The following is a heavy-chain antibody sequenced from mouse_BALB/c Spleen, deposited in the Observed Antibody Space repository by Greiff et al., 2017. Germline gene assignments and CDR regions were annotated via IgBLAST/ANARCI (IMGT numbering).Heavy chain of an antibody. D-gene: IGHD1-1*01. CDR3: AKGPYDYGSIWYFDV. CDR2: INPGSGGT. V-gene: IGHV1-54*01. Sequence: QVQLKESGAELVRPGTSVKVSCKASGYAFTNYLIEWVKQRPGQGLEWIGVINPGSGGTNYNEKFKGKATLTADKSSSTAYMQLSSLTSDDSAVYYCAKGPYDYGSIWYFDVWGAGTTVTVSS. CDR1: GYAFTNYL. J-gene: IGHJ1*01.